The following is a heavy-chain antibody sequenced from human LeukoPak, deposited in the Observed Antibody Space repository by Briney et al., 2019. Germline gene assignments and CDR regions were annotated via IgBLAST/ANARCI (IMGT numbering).Heavy chain of an antibody. CDR1: GFTFNSYA. CDR3: ARDSMSSGWYSGDYYFDY. D-gene: IGHD6-19*01. Sequence: GGSLRLSCAASGFTFNSYAMHWVRQAPGKGLEWVAVISYDESNKYYADSVKGRFTISRDNSKNTLYLQMNSLRAEDTAVYYCARDSMSSGWYSGDYYFDYWGRGTLVTVSS. V-gene: IGHV3-30*04. J-gene: IGHJ4*02. CDR2: ISYDESNK.